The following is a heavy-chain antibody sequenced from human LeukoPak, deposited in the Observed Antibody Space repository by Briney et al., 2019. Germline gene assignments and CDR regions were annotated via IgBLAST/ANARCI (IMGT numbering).Heavy chain of an antibody. CDR3: ARDKETATTADLGF. J-gene: IGHJ4*02. V-gene: IGHV3-74*01. Sequence: GGSLRLSCAVSGFTFSSYWMHWVRQTPGKGLVWVSRINTDGSRTNNADSVKGRFTISRDNAKNILYLQMNSLRTEDTAVYYCARDKETATTADLGFWGQGTLVTVSS. CDR2: INTDGSRT. D-gene: IGHD5-24*01. CDR1: GFTFSSYW.